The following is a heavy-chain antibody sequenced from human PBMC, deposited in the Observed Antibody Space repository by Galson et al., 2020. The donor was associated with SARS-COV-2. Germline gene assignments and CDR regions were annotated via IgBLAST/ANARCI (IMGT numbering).Heavy chain of an antibody. J-gene: IGHJ4*02. Sequence: GSLKISCAASGFTFSSYGMHWVRQAPGKGLEWVAVISYDGSNKYYADSVKGRFTISRDNSKNTLYLQMNSLRAEDTAVYYCAKDRGIAVAGTLYYFDYWGQGTLVTVSS. CDR2: ISYDGSNK. CDR1: GFTFSSYG. D-gene: IGHD6-19*01. V-gene: IGHV3-30*18. CDR3: AKDRGIAVAGTLYYFDY.